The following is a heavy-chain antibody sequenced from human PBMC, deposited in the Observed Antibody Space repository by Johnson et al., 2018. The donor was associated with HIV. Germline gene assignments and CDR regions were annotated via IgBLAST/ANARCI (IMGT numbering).Heavy chain of an antibody. D-gene: IGHD3-22*01. V-gene: IGHV3-48*04. Sequence: MLLVESGGDVVQPGRSLRLSCTASGFTFSSYALHWVRQAPGKGLEWVSYISSSGSTIYYADSVKGRFTISGDNAKNSLYLQMNSLRAGDTAVYYCTRVARGDSSGHDAFDIWGQGTMVTVSS. CDR3: TRVARGDSSGHDAFDI. CDR1: GFTFSSYA. J-gene: IGHJ3*02. CDR2: ISSSGSTI.